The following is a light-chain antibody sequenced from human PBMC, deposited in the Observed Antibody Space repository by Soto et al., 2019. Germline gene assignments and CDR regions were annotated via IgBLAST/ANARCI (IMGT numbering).Light chain of an antibody. V-gene: IGLV2-8*01. J-gene: IGLJ2*01. CDR2: EVS. CDR3: SSYAGSNNFV. CDR1: SSDVGGYNY. Sequence: QSALTQPPSASGSPGQSVTISCTGTSSDVGGYNYVSWYQQHPGKAPKLMIYEVSKRPSGVPDRFSGSKSGNTASLTVSGLPAEDVAAAYCSSYAGSNNFVFGGGTKLTVL.